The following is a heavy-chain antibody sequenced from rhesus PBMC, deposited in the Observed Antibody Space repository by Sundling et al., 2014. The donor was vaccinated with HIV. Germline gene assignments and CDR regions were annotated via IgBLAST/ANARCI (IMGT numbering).Heavy chain of an antibody. CDR2: ISGSSGST. D-gene: IGHD5-12*01. CDR3: ARAPXYSYDY. Sequence: QVQLQESGPGLVKPSETLSLTCAVSGGSFSGYYWGWIRQPPGKGLSGLGSISGSSGSTDYNPSLKSRVTISTDTSKNQFSLKLSSVTAADTAVYYCARAPXYSYDYWGQESWSPSPQ. CDR1: GGSFSGYY. J-gene: IGHJ4*01. V-gene: IGHV4-165*01.